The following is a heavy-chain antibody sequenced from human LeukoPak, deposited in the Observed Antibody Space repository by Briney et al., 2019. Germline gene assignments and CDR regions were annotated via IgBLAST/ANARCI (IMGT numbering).Heavy chain of an antibody. CDR2: INHSGST. CDR3: ARGRLRLLWFGESTLNLGRSPRLDY. V-gene: IGHV4-34*01. D-gene: IGHD3-10*01. Sequence: SETLSLTCAVYGGSFSGYYWSWIRQPPGKGLEWIGEINHSGSTNYNPSLKSRATISVDTSKNQFSLKLSSVTAADTAVYYCARGRLRLLWFGESTLNLGRSPRLDYWGQGTLVTVSS. CDR1: GGSFSGYY. J-gene: IGHJ4*02.